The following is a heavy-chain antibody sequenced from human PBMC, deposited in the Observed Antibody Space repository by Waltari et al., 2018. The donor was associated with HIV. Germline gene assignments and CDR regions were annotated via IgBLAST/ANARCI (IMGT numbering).Heavy chain of an antibody. Sequence: EVQLVESGGGLVKHGGSLRLSCAASGLTFSSYSMNWVRQAPGKVVEWCSSISTNRRYIYYADSLEGRFTSSVGNAKNSLYRQRNSLSAEDAAVYYCAREGFCSNVVCSHDYGMDVWGQGTTVTVSS. CDR3: AREGFCSNVVCSHDYGMDV. CDR1: GLTFSSYS. CDR2: ISTNRRYI. V-gene: IGHV3-21*01. D-gene: IGHD2-8*01. J-gene: IGHJ6*02.